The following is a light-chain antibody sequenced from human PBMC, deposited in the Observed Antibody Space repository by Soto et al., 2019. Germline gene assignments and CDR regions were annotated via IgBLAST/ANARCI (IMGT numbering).Light chain of an antibody. J-gene: IGKJ2*01. V-gene: IGKV1-5*03. CDR2: KAS. CDR1: KSINTW. Sequence: DIQMTQSPSTLSASVGDRVTITCRASKSINTWLGWYQQRPGKAPSLLIYKASTLETGVPSRFSGGASGTEFTLTISSLQPDDVATYSCHQYNSFPYTFGQGTTLEI. CDR3: HQYNSFPYT.